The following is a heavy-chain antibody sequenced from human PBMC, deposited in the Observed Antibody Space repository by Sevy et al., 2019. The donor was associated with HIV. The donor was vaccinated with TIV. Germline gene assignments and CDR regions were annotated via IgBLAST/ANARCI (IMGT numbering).Heavy chain of an antibody. J-gene: IGHJ4*02. CDR1: GFTFSSYG. V-gene: IGHV3-30*03. Sequence: GGSLRLSCAASGFTFSSYGMHWVRQAPGKGLEWVAVISYDGSNKYYVDSVKGRFTISRDNSKNTLYLQMNSLRAEDTAVYYCARDYDLVYYFDYWGQGTLVTVSS. CDR2: ISYDGSNK. D-gene: IGHD3-22*01. CDR3: ARDYDLVYYFDY.